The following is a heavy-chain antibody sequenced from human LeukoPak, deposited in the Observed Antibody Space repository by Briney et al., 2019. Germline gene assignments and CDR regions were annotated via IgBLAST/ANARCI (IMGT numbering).Heavy chain of an antibody. J-gene: IGHJ4*02. Sequence: SETLSLTCAVYGGSFSGYYWSWIRRPPGKGLEWIGEINHSGSTNYNPSLKSRVTISVDTSKNQFSLKLSSVTAADTAVYYCARGRGYSSSWYSPLDYWGQGTLVTVSS. V-gene: IGHV4-34*01. CDR2: INHSGST. CDR3: ARGRGYSSSWYSPLDY. CDR1: GGSFSGYY. D-gene: IGHD6-13*01.